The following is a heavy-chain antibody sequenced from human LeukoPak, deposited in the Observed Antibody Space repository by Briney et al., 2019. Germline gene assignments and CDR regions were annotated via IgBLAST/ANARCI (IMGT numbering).Heavy chain of an antibody. Sequence: SVKVSCKASGYTFTSYDINWVRQATGQGLEWMGGIIPIFGTANYAQKFQGRVTITTDESTSTAYMELSSLRSEDTAVYYCARDRMGATTLSYFQHWGQGTLVTVSS. CDR3: ARDRMGATTLSYFQH. CDR2: IIPIFGTA. D-gene: IGHD1-26*01. CDR1: GYTFTSYD. J-gene: IGHJ1*01. V-gene: IGHV1-69*05.